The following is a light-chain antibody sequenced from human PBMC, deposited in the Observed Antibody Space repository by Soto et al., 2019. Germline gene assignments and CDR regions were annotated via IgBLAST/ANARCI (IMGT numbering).Light chain of an antibody. V-gene: IGKV3-20*01. Sequence: EIVLTQSPGSLPLSPGERATLSCRASQSVDSSFFAWYQQKPGQAPRLLIYGASNRATGIPDRFSGRGSGTDFTLSITGLEPEDFAVYYCQQYVSSVTFGQGTKVEI. CDR3: QQYVSSVT. CDR2: GAS. J-gene: IGKJ1*01. CDR1: QSVDSSF.